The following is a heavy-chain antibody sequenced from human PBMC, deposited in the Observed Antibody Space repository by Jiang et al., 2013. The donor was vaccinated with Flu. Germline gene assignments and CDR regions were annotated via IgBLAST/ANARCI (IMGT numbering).Heavy chain of an antibody. CDR3: ARVSQQLGYAFDI. J-gene: IGHJ3*02. Sequence: SGAEVKKPGSSVKVSCKASGGTFSSYAISWVRQAPGQGLEWMGRIIPILGIANYAQKFQGRVTITADKSTSTAYMELNSLRSEDTAVYYCARVSQQLGYAFDIWGRGTMVTVSS. D-gene: IGHD6-13*01. CDR2: IIPILGIA. V-gene: IGHV1-69*04. CDR1: GGTFSSYA.